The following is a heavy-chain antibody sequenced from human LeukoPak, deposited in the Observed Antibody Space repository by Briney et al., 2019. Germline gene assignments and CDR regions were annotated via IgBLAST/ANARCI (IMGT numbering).Heavy chain of an antibody. V-gene: IGHV3-30*18. CDR2: ISYDGNNK. CDR3: AKDKYYYDSSGYYPHYYYYYMDV. D-gene: IGHD3-22*01. CDR1: GFTFSNYG. Sequence: PGGSLRLSCAASGFTFSNYGMHWVRQAPGKGLEWVAVISYDGNNKYSGDSVKGRFTISRDNSKNTLYLQMNSLRAEDTAVYYCAKDKYYYDSSGYYPHYYYYYMDVWGKGTTVTVSS. J-gene: IGHJ6*03.